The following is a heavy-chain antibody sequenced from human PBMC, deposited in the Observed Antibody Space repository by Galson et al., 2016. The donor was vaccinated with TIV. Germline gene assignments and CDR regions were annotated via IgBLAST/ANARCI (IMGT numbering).Heavy chain of an antibody. V-gene: IGHV6-1*01. Sequence: CAISGDSVSSNSAAWNWLRQSPSRGLEWLGRTFYRSKWYNDYAPSVRGRMIITPDTSKNQFSLQLNSVAPEDTAVYYCARATPSVFGIIMTLDYWGQGTLVTVSS. D-gene: IGHD3-3*01. CDR3: ARATPSVFGIIMTLDY. CDR2: TFYRSKWYN. J-gene: IGHJ4*02. CDR1: GDSVSSNSAA.